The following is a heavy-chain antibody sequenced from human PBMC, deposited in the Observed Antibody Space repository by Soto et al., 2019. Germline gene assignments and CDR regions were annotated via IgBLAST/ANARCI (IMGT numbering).Heavy chain of an antibody. Sequence: QVQLVQSGAEVKKPGSSVKVSCKASGGTFSSYTISWVRQAPGQGLEWMGRIIPILGIANYAQKFQGRVTITADKYTSTAYMELSSLRSEDTAVYYCAPPPIWNSSDYWGQGTLVTVSS. CDR1: GGTFSSYT. CDR2: IIPILGIA. D-gene: IGHD1-7*01. CDR3: APPPIWNSSDY. J-gene: IGHJ4*02. V-gene: IGHV1-69*02.